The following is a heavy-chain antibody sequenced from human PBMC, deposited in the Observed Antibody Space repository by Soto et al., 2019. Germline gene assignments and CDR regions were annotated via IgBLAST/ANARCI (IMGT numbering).Heavy chain of an antibody. CDR3: VKDSDSNSSPSRDV. V-gene: IGHV1-18*01. D-gene: IGHD3-22*01. CDR2: ISPKSGSI. J-gene: IGHJ6*02. Sequence: GASVKVSCKTSGYTFTRNGISWVRQAPGRGLEWMGWISPKSGSIKYAQKFQGRVIMTTDTSTSTAYMELRSLRSDDTAVYYCVKDSDSNSSPSRDVCGPGTTVTVCS. CDR1: GYTFTRNG.